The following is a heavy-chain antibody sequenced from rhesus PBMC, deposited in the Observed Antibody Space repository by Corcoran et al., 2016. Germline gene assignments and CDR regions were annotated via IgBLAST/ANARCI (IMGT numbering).Heavy chain of an antibody. CDR3: TRDRAAYGLDS. Sequence: DVQLVESGGGLVKPGGSLRLSCAASGFRFDAYAMSWGRQAPGKGWGWVSRISWNSGTIYYADSVKGRVTISRDNAKNSLFLQMDRLRAEDTAVYYCTRDRAAYGLDSWGQGVVVTVSS. V-gene: IGHV3-134*01. D-gene: IGHD6-25*01. CDR1: GFRFDAYA. J-gene: IGHJ6*01. CDR2: ISWNSGTI.